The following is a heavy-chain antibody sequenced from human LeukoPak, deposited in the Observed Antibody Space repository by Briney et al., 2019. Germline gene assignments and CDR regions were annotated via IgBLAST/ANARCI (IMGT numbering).Heavy chain of an antibody. V-gene: IGHV1-18*01. CDR1: GYTLINYG. J-gene: IGHJ4*02. Sequence: EASVKVSCKASGYTLINYGFSWVRQAPGQGLEWMGWISSKNGLTSYAQKMQGRVTMTTDTSTSTAYMELRSLRSDDTAVYYCAREHGDYSTDHWGQGTLVTVSS. D-gene: IGHD4-17*01. CDR2: ISSKNGLT. CDR3: AREHGDYSTDH.